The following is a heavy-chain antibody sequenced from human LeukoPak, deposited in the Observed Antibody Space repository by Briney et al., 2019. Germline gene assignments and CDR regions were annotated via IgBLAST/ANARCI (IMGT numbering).Heavy chain of an antibody. Sequence: GESLKISCKGSGYSFTSNWISWVRQMPGKGLEWMGRIDPSDSYTNSSPSFQGHVTISADKYISTAYLQWSSLKASDTAMYYWARQPEGTGFDPWGQGTLVTVSS. CDR2: IDPSDSYT. J-gene: IGHJ5*02. CDR1: GYSFTSNW. D-gene: IGHD1-1*01. CDR3: ARQPEGTGFDP. V-gene: IGHV5-10-1*01.